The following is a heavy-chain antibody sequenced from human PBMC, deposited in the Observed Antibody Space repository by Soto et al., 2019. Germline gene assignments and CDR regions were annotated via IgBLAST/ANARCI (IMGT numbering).Heavy chain of an antibody. CDR1: GDSVSSNSAA. CDR2: TYYRSKWYN. D-gene: IGHD3-3*01. V-gene: IGHV6-1*01. J-gene: IGHJ5*02. Sequence: PSQTLSLTCAISGDSVSSNSAAWNWIRQSPSRGLEWLGRTYYRSKWYNDYAVSVKSRITINPDTSKNQFSLQLNSVTPEDTAVYYCARSKHYDFWSGYYYNWFDPWGQGTLVTVSS. CDR3: ARSKHYDFWSGYYYNWFDP.